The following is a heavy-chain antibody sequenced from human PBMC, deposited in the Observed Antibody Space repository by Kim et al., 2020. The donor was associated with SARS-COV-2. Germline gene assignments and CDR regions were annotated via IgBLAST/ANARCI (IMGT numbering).Heavy chain of an antibody. V-gene: IGHV4-39*01. D-gene: IGHD3-22*01. CDR2: IYYSGST. CDR1: GGSISSRSYY. Sequence: SETLSLTCTVSGGSISSRSYYWGWIRQPPGKGLEWIGSIYYSGSTYYNPSLKSRVTISVDTSNNQFSLKLSSVTAADTAVYYCARQSGMSMILVVIIPGWFDPWGQGTLVTVSS. CDR3: ARQSGMSMILVVIIPGWFDP. J-gene: IGHJ5*02.